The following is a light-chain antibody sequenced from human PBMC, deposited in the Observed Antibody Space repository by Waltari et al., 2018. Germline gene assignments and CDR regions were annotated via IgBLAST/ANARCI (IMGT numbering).Light chain of an antibody. V-gene: IGKV1-39*01. CDR2: SAS. CDR1: QNILTY. J-gene: IGKJ1*01. Sequence: DIQMTQSPSPLSASVGDRVTITCRASQNILTYLNWYQQKPGKAPKLLIHSASTLQGGVPSRFSGRGSGTDFTLTINILQPEDFATYYCQQSYNTPRTFGQGTKVEIK. CDR3: QQSYNTPRT.